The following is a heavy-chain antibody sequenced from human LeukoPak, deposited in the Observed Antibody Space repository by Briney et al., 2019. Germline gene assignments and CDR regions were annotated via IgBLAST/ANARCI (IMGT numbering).Heavy chain of an antibody. D-gene: IGHD2-21*02. CDR3: ARSLGGDFHFDY. J-gene: IGHJ4*02. Sequence: ASVKVSCKASGYTFTSYYMHWVRQAPGQGLEWMGIINPSGGSTSYAQKLQGRVTMTTDTSTSTAYMELRSLRSDDTAVYYCARSLGGDFHFDYWGQGTLVTVSS. V-gene: IGHV1-46*01. CDR2: INPSGGST. CDR1: GYTFTSYY.